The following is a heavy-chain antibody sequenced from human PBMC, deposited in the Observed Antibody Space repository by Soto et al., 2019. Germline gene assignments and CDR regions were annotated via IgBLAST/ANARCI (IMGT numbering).Heavy chain of an antibody. CDR1: GGSIATSSYF. Sequence: SETLSLTCTVSGGSIATSSYFWAWIRRPPGKGLEWIGSIDYRGTIYDNPSLKSRVTISVDTSKNHFSLKLDSVTAADTALYYCSRRAPEGFDPWGQGTLVTVSS. V-gene: IGHV4-39*02. J-gene: IGHJ5*02. CDR2: IDYRGTI. CDR3: SRRAPEGFDP.